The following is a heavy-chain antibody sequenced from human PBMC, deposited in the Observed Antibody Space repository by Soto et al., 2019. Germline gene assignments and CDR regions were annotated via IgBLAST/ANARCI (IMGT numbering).Heavy chain of an antibody. V-gene: IGHV1-24*01. CDR1: GYTLTELS. Sequence: GASVKVSCKVSGYTLTELSMHWVRQAPGKGLEWMGGFDPEDGETIYAQKFQGRVTMTEDTSTDTAYMELSSLRSEDTAVYYCATYRRGGYSSGSYGMDVWGQGTTVTVS. J-gene: IGHJ6*02. CDR2: FDPEDGET. CDR3: ATYRRGGYSSGSYGMDV. D-gene: IGHD6-19*01.